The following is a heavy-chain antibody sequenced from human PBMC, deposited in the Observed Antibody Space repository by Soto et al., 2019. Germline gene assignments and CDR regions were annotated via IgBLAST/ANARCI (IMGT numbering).Heavy chain of an antibody. CDR1: GYTFTSYG. Sequence: QVQLVQSGAEVKKPGASVKVSCKVSGYTFTSYGINWVRQAPGQGLEWMGWITAYNFDTNYSQKLQGRVTMTRDTSTSTAYMERRSLTSDDTAVYYCASGFYGAGSYYSVEYWGRGTLVTVSS. CDR2: ITAYNFDT. CDR3: ASGFYGAGSYYSVEY. J-gene: IGHJ4*02. D-gene: IGHD3-10*01. V-gene: IGHV1-18*01.